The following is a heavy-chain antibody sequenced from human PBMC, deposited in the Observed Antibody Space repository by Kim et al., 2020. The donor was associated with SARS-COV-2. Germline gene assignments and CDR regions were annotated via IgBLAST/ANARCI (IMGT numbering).Heavy chain of an antibody. CDR1: GGSFSGYY. Sequence: SETLSLTCAVYGGSFSGYYWSWIRQPPGKGLEWIGEINHSGSTNYNPSLKSRVTISVDTSKNQFSLKLSSVTAADTAVYYCAGTSITMVRGVFIKYYFD. CDR3: AGTSITMVRGVFIKYYFD. V-gene: IGHV4-34*01. D-gene: IGHD3-10*01. CDR2: INHSGST. J-gene: IGHJ4*01.